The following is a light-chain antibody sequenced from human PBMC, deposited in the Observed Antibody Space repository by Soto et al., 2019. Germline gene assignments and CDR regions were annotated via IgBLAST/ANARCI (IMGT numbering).Light chain of an antibody. V-gene: IGLV2-14*03. Sequence: QSVLTQPASVSGSPGQSITFSCTGTTDDIGAYNYVSWYQHHPGKAPKLLIYDVTDRPSGVSDRFSGSKSGTTASLTISGLRAEDEADYFCSSYTTVNTVVVFGGGTKLTVL. J-gene: IGLJ3*02. CDR2: DVT. CDR1: TDDIGAYNY. CDR3: SSYTTVNTVVV.